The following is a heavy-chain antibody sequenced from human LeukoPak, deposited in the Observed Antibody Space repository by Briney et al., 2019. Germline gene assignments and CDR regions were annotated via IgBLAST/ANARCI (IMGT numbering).Heavy chain of an antibody. CDR2: IYYSGST. CDR1: GGSISSDY. Sequence: KPSETLSLTCIVSGGSISSDYWSWIRQSPGKGLEWIGYIYYSGSTNYNPSLKSRATISVDTSKGHFSLRLSSVTAADTAVYYCARRSMVRTVGYYYGMDVWGQGTTVTVSS. D-gene: IGHD4/OR15-4a*01. J-gene: IGHJ6*02. V-gene: IGHV4-59*08. CDR3: ARRSMVRTVGYYYGMDV.